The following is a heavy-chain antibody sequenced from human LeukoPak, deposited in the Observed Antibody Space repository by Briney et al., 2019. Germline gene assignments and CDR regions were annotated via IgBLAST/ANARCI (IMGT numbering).Heavy chain of an antibody. CDR3: ARATVDSYGEFDY. CDR2: IYHSGST. D-gene: IGHD5-18*01. CDR1: GYSISSGYY. Sequence: SETLSLTCTVSGYSISSGYYWGWIRQPPGKGLEWIGSIYHSGSTYYNPSLKSRVTISVDTSKNQFSLKLSSVTAADTAVYYCARATVDSYGEFDYWGQGTLVTVSS. J-gene: IGHJ4*02. V-gene: IGHV4-38-2*02.